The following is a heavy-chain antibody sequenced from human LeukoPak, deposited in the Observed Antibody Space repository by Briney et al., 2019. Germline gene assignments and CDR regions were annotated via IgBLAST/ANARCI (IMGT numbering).Heavy chain of an antibody. V-gene: IGHV4-4*02. J-gene: IGHJ3*02. D-gene: IGHD3/OR15-3a*01. CDR3: ARAENVGHFDI. CDR2: IYHSGST. Sequence: SETLSLTCAVSGGSISSSNWWSWVRQPPGKGLEWIGEIYHSGSTNYNPSLKSRVTISADKSKNQFSLKLSSVTAADTAVYYCARAENVGHFDIWGQGTMVTVSS. CDR1: GGSISSSNW.